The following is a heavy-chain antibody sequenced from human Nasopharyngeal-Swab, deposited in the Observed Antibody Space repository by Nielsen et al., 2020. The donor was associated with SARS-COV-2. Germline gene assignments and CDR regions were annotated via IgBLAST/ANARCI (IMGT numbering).Heavy chain of an antibody. J-gene: IGHJ4*02. CDR3: ARDGDRRERWLQFLDY. V-gene: IGHV1-69*13. Sequence: SVKVSCKASGGTFSSYAINWVRPAPGQGLEWMGGIIPIFGTANYAQKFQGRVTITADESTSTAYMELSSLRSEDTAVYYCARDGDRRERWLQFLDYWGQGTLVTVSS. CDR1: GGTFSSYA. D-gene: IGHD5-24*01. CDR2: IIPIFGTA.